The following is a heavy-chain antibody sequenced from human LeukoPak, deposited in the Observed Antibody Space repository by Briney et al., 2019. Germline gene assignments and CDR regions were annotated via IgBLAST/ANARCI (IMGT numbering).Heavy chain of an antibody. CDR2: ISGSGGST. Sequence: HAGGSLRLSCAASGFTFSSYAMSWVRQAPGKGLEWVSAISGSGGSTYYADSVKGRFTISRDNSKNTLYLQMNSLRAEDTAVYYCAKDWWELPAVDYWGQGTLVTVSS. D-gene: IGHD1-26*01. J-gene: IGHJ4*02. CDR1: GFTFSSYA. V-gene: IGHV3-23*01. CDR3: AKDWWELPAVDY.